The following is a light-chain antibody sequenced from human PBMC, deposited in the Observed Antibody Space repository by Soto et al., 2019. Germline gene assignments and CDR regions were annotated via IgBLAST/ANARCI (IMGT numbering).Light chain of an antibody. CDR1: QSVSTY. J-gene: IGKJ3*01. V-gene: IGKV3-11*01. Sequence: VLTQSPATLSLSPGERSLLSCRASQSVSTYLAWSKQKPGQAPRLLLLDASNRATGIPARVSGRGAGTDFTLTISSLEPEDFAVYYCQQRADWPATFGPGTKVDIK. CDR2: DAS. CDR3: QQRADWPAT.